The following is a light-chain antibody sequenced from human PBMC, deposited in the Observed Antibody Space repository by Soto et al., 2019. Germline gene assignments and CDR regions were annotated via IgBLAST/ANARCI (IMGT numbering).Light chain of an antibody. V-gene: IGKV3D-20*02. CDR1: QSVSSSY. CDR2: GAS. CDR3: QQRSNWPPIT. J-gene: IGKJ5*01. Sequence: EIVLTQSPGTLSLSPGERATLSCRASQSVSSSYLAWYQQKPGQPSRLLIYGASSRATGIPDRFSGSGFGTDFALTISSLEPEDAAVYYCQQRSNWPPITFGQGTRLEIK.